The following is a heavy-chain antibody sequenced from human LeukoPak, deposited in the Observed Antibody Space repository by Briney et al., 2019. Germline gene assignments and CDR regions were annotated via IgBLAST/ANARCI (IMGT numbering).Heavy chain of an antibody. V-gene: IGHV4-39*01. D-gene: IGHD1-26*01. Sequence: PSETLSLTCTVSGGSISSSSYYWGWIRQPPGKGLKWIGSIYYSGSTYYNPSLKSRVTISVDTSKNQFSLKLSSVTAADTAVYYCARREAPYYFDYWGQGTLVTVSS. CDR3: ARREAPYYFDY. CDR1: GGSISSSSYY. CDR2: IYYSGST. J-gene: IGHJ4*02.